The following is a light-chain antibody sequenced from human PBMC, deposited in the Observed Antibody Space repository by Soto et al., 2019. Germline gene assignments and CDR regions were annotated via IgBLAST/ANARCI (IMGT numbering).Light chain of an antibody. J-gene: IGKJ3*01. CDR1: QTLSINS. CDR2: AAS. Sequence: EILLTQSPETLSLSPGERATLFCRASQTLSINSLAPYQQQPGQAHRLLIYAASTRDTGIPGRFNGSGSGTDFALTLNRLEPEDFAVYYCQQYDGAPLTFGPGTKVDSK. V-gene: IGKV3-20*01. CDR3: QQYDGAPLT.